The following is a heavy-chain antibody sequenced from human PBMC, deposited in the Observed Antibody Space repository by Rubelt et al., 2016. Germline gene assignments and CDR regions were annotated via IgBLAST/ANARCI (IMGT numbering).Heavy chain of an antibody. CDR3: ARGVGTAFDP. V-gene: IGHV1-2*06. Sequence: QVQLVQSGAEVKKPGASVKVSCKASGYTFTGYYMHWLRQAPGQGLEWMGRINPNSGGTNYAQKCKGRVTMTRDTSISTAYRRLSRLRSDDTAVYYCARGVGTAFDPWGQGTLVTVSS. CDR1: GYTFTGYY. D-gene: IGHD1-1*01. CDR2: INPNSGGT. J-gene: IGHJ5*02.